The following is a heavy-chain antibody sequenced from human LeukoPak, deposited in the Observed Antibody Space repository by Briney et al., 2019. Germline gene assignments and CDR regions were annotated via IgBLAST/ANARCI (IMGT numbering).Heavy chain of an antibody. V-gene: IGHV1-69*01. CDR1: GGTFSSYA. Sequence: SSVKLSCKASGGTFSSYAISWLLQATGQGLEWMGGTTPIFGTANYAQKFQGRVTITADESTSTAYMELSSLRSEDTAVYYCSRELGGDSYVLWGQGTLVTVSS. D-gene: IGHD5-18*01. CDR3: SRELGGDSYVL. J-gene: IGHJ4*02. CDR2: TTPIFGTA.